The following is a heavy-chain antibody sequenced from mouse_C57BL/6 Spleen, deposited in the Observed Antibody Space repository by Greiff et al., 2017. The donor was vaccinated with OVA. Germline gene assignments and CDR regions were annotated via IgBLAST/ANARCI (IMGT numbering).Heavy chain of an antibody. CDR1: GYSFTDYN. Sequence: EVQLQQSGPELVKPGASVKISCKASGYSFTDYNMNWVKQSNGKSLEWIGVINPNYGTTSYNQKFKGKATLTVDQSSSTAYMQLNSLTSEDSAVYYCASAYYSNYDYAMDYWGQGTSVTVSS. D-gene: IGHD2-5*01. V-gene: IGHV1-39*01. CDR3: ASAYYSNYDYAMDY. J-gene: IGHJ4*01. CDR2: INPNYGTT.